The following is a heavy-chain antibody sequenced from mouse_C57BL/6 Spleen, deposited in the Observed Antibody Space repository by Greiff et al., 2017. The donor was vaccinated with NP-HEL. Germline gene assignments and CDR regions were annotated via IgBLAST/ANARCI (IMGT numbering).Heavy chain of an antibody. CDR1: GYAFSSYW. Sequence: VQLQQSGAELVKPGASVKISCKASGYAFSSYWMNWVKQRPGKGLEWIGQIYPGDGDTNYNGKFKGKATLTADKSSSTAYMQLSSLTSEDSAVYFCARGFYYDYAWFAYWGQGTLVTVSA. CDR3: ARGFYYDYAWFAY. V-gene: IGHV1-80*01. CDR2: IYPGDGDT. J-gene: IGHJ3*01. D-gene: IGHD2-4*01.